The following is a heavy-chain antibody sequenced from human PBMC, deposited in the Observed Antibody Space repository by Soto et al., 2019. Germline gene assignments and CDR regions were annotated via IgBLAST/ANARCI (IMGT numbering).Heavy chain of an antibody. CDR1: GFTFSNYG. D-gene: IGHD4-4*01. V-gene: IGHV3-30*18. CDR2: ILYDGSNE. CDR3: AKSRDGYSFYYYYGMDV. J-gene: IGHJ6*02. Sequence: GSLRLSCAASGFTFSNYGMHWVRQAPGKGLEWVALILYDGSNEYYADSVKGRFTISRDNPKNTLYLQMNNLRAEDTAVYYCAKSRDGYSFYYYYGMDVWGQGTTVTVYS.